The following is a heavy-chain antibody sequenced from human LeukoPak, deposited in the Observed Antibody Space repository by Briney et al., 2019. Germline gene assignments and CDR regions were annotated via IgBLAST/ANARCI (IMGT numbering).Heavy chain of an antibody. V-gene: IGHV4-59*08. D-gene: IGHD2-2*01. CDR2: ISYTGIT. CDR1: GGSISGYH. CDR3: ARLMVVVVPSAMDY. J-gene: IGHJ4*02. Sequence: SETLSLTCVVSGGSISGYHWGWIRQPPGKGLEWIGYISYTGITRDNPSLRSRVFMSVDTSKNQFSLKLSSVTAADTAVYYCARLMVVVVPSAMDYWGQGTLVTVSS.